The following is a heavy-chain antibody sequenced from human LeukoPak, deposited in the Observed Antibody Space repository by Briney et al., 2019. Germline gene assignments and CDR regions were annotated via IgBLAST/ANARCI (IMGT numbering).Heavy chain of an antibody. CDR3: ARLGSGSYDY. CDR1: GFTFSSYA. CDR2: ISSNGGST. V-gene: IGHV3-64*01. Sequence: GGSLRLSCAASGFTFSSYAMHWVRQAPGKGLEYVSAISSNGGSTYYANSVKGRFTISRDNSKNTLYLQMGSLRAEDMAVYYCARLGSGSYDYWGQGTLVTVPS. D-gene: IGHD3-10*01. J-gene: IGHJ4*02.